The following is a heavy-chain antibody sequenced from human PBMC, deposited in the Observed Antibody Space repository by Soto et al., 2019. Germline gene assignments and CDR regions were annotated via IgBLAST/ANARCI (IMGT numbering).Heavy chain of an antibody. CDR1: GFTFTSSA. J-gene: IGHJ2*01. Sequence: WASVKVSCKASGFTFTSSAVQWVRQARGRRLEWIGWIVVGSGNTNYAQKFQERVTITRDMSTSTAYMELSSLRSEDTAVYYCAAGITMVRGVPTPNWYFDLWGRGTLVTVSS. V-gene: IGHV1-58*01. CDR2: IVVGSGNT. D-gene: IGHD3-10*01. CDR3: AAGITMVRGVPTPNWYFDL.